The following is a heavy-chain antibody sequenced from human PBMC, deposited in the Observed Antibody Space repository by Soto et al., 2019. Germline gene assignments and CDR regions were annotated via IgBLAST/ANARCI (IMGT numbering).Heavy chain of an antibody. J-gene: IGHJ4*02. V-gene: IGHV4-59*01. D-gene: IGHD1-20*01. CDR1: GGSISSYY. CDR3: ARIRLTGTTAIDY. Sequence: SETLSLTCTVSGGSISSYYWSWIRQPPGKGLEWIGYIYYSGSTNYNPTLRSRVTISVDTSKNQFSLKLSSVTAAATAVYYCARIRLTGTTAIDYWGQGTLVTVSS. CDR2: IYYSGST.